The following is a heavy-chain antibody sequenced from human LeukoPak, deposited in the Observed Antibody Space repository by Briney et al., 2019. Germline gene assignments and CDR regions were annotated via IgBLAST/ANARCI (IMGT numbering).Heavy chain of an antibody. V-gene: IGHV3-21*04. D-gene: IGHD5-12*01. CDR1: GFTFITES. J-gene: IGHJ4*02. CDR2: ISSSSSYI. Sequence: GGSLRLSCAASGFTFITESMNWVRQAPGKGLEWVSSISSSSSYIYYADSVKGRFTISRDNAKNSLYLQMNSLRAEDTAVYYCASDSGYDPTVNYWGQGTLVTVSS. CDR3: ASDSGYDPTVNY.